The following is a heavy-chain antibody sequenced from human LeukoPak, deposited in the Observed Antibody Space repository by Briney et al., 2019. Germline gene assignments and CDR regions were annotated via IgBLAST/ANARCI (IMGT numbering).Heavy chain of an antibody. CDR3: ARSYYYDRSGFYLDS. Sequence: GGSLRLSCAASGFAFSTYAMHWVRQAPGKGLEWVAIIFYDASNKYYADSVKGRFTISRVNSKRTLDLQMNSLGAEDTAVYYCARSYYYDRSGFYLDSWGQGTLVTVSS. CDR2: IFYDASNK. D-gene: IGHD3-22*01. V-gene: IGHV3-30*01. CDR1: GFAFSTYA. J-gene: IGHJ4*02.